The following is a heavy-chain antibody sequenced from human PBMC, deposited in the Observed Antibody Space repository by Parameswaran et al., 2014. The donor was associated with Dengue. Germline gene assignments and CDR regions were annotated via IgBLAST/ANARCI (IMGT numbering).Heavy chain of an antibody. Sequence: GGSLRLSCATSGFTFSNHALTWVRQAPGKGLEWVSAITAGATTYYAASVEGRFTLSRDIYGNTVHLQMDSLRAEDTALYYCVKDRHCTNGLCNVYLDSWGKGTLVTVSS. CDR1: GFTFSNHA. D-gene: IGHD2-8*01. V-gene: IGHV3-23*01. CDR3: VKDRHCTNGLCNVYLDS. CDR2: ITAGATT. J-gene: IGHJ4*02.